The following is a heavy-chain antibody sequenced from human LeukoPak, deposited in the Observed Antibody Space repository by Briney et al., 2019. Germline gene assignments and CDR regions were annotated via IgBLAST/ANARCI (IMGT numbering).Heavy chain of an antibody. Sequence: GESLKISCKGSGYRFTDYWIGWVRQMPGKGLEWMGIIYPGDSDTRYSPSFQGQVTISADKSINTAHLQWSSLKASDTAMYFCARGAAGTTPDYYYFGLDVWGQGTTVRVSS. CDR1: GYRFTDYW. CDR3: ARGAAGTTPDYYYFGLDV. CDR2: IYPGDSDT. J-gene: IGHJ6*02. D-gene: IGHD1-7*01. V-gene: IGHV5-51*01.